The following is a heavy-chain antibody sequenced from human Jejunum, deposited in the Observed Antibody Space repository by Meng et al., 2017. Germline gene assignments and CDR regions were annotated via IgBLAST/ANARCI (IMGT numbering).Heavy chain of an antibody. CDR3: ARLNGGYHTGFDY. V-gene: IGHV3-21*01. CDR2: VSSNSAYI. CDR1: GFTFSYYS. Sequence: GESLKISCAASGFTFSYYSMNWVRQAPGKGLEWVSLVSSNSAYIYYADSVKGRFTISRDNAKNSLYLEMNSLRAEDTAVYYCARLNGGYHTGFDYWGQGTLVTVSS. D-gene: IGHD4-17*01. J-gene: IGHJ4*02.